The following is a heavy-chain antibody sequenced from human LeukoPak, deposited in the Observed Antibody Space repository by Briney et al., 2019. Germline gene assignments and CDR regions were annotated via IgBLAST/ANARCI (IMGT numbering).Heavy chain of an antibody. CDR2: IIPIFGTA. D-gene: IGHD2-2*01. CDR3: ARGGASVVPAATEFDP. V-gene: IGHV1-69*05. J-gene: IGHJ5*02. CDR1: GYTFTSYA. Sequence: SVKVSCKASGYTFTSYAISWVRQAPGQGLEWMGGIIPIFGTANYAQKFQGRVTITTDESTSTAYMELSSLRSEDTAVYYCARGGASVVPAATEFDPWGQGTLVTVSS.